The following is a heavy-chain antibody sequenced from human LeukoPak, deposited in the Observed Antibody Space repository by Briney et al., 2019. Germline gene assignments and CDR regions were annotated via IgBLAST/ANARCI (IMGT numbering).Heavy chain of an antibody. CDR2: INPNSGGT. CDR3: ARDLGDYYFDY. D-gene: IGHD2-21*01. CDR1: RYTFTTYY. Sequence: GASVKVSCKAFRYTFTTYYIYWVRQAPGQGLEWMGWINPNSGGTNYAQKFQGRVTMTRDTSISTAYMELSRLRSDDTAVYYCARDLGDYYFDYWGQGTLVTVSS. V-gene: IGHV1-2*02. J-gene: IGHJ4*02.